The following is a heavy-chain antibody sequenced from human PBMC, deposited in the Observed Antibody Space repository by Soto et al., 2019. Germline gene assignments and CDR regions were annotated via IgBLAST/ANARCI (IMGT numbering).Heavy chain of an antibody. D-gene: IGHD1-26*01. CDR3: ARVGQLPYYYYGMDV. Sequence: PGGSLRLSCAASGFTFSSYSMNWVRQAPGKGLEWVSSISSSSSYIYYADSVKGRFTISRDNAKNSLYPQMNSLRAEDTAVYYCARVGQLPYYYYGMDVWGQGTTVTVSS. CDR1: GFTFSSYS. V-gene: IGHV3-21*01. J-gene: IGHJ6*02. CDR2: ISSSSSYI.